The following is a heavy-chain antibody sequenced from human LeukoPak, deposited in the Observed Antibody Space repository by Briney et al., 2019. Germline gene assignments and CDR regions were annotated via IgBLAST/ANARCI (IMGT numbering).Heavy chain of an antibody. J-gene: IGHJ4*02. Sequence: GRSLRLSCAASGFTFDDYAMHWVRQAPGKGLEWVSGITWNSGNIAYADSGKGRFTISRDNAKNSLYLQMNSLRAEDTALYYCAKAQSKESDDSGSFYRHFDYWGRGTLVTVSS. V-gene: IGHV3-9*01. CDR2: ITWNSGNI. CDR3: AKAQSKESDDSGSFYRHFDY. CDR1: GFTFDDYA. D-gene: IGHD3-10*01.